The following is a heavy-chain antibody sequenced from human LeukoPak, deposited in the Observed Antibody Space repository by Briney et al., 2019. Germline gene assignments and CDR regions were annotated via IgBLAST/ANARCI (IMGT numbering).Heavy chain of an antibody. CDR2: IYSGGST. V-gene: IGHV3-53*01. Sequence: GGSLRLSCVVSGFTVSNNYMSWVRQAPRKGLEWVSLIYSGGSTYYADSVKGRFTISRDNSKNTVYLQMNSLRAEDTAMYYCATSGGSYLSGYYGMDVWGQGTTVTVSS. CDR1: GFTVSNNY. CDR3: ATSGGSYLSGYYGMDV. D-gene: IGHD1-26*01. J-gene: IGHJ6*02.